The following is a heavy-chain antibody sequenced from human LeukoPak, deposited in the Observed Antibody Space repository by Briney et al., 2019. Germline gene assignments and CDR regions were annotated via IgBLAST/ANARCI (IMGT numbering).Heavy chain of an antibody. J-gene: IGHJ6*03. CDR3: AKVRGVRGVIDYYYYYYMDV. CDR1: GFTFSSYG. CDR2: ISYDGSNK. Sequence: PGGSLRLSCAASGFTFSSYGIHWVRQAPGKGLEWVAVISYDGSNKYYADSAKGRFTISRDNSKNTLYLQMNSLIAEDTAVYYCAKVRGVRGVIDYYYYYYMDVWGKGTTVTISS. V-gene: IGHV3-30*18. D-gene: IGHD3-10*01.